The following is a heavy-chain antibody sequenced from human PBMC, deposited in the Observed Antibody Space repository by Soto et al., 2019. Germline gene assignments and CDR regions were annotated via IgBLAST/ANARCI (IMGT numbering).Heavy chain of an antibody. V-gene: IGHV3-30*18. Sequence: QVQLVESGGGVVQPGRSLRLSCAASGFTFSNYGMHWVRQAPGKGLEWVAIISYDGSNKYYADSVKGRFTISRDNSKNTLFVQLNSLRPEDTAVYYCAKDRKVVRGSSYGHNWFDPWGQGTLVTVSS. CDR3: AKDRKVVRGSSYGHNWFDP. D-gene: IGHD5-18*01. CDR2: ISYDGSNK. J-gene: IGHJ5*02. CDR1: GFTFSNYG.